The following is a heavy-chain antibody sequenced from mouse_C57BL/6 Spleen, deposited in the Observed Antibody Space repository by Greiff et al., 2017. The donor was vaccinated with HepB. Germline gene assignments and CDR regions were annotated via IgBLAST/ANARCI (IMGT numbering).Heavy chain of an antibody. CDR3: ALYDYGSSYDAMDY. CDR2: IDPANGNT. J-gene: IGHJ4*01. V-gene: IGHV14-3*01. D-gene: IGHD1-1*01. CDR1: GFNIKNTY. Sequence: VQLKESVAELVRPGASVKLSCTASGFNIKNTYMHWVKQRPEQGLEWIGRIDPANGNTKYAPKFQGKATITADTSSNTAYLQLSSLTSEDTAIYYCALYDYGSSYDAMDYWGQGTSVTVSS.